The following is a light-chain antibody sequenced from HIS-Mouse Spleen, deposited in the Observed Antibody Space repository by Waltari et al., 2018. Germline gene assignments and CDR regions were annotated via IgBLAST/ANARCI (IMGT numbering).Light chain of an antibody. CDR1: SSNIGSNT. V-gene: IGLV1-44*01. J-gene: IGLJ1*01. CDR3: AAWDDSLNGNYV. Sequence: QSVLTQPPSASGTPGQRVTISCSGSSSNIGSNTVNWYQQLPGTAHKLLIYSNNQRPSGVPDRFSGSKSGTSASLAISGLQSEDEADYYCAAWDDSLNGNYVFGTGTKVTVL. CDR2: SNN.